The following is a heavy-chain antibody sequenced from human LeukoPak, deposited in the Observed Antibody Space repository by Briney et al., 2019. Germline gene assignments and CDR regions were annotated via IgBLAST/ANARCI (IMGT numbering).Heavy chain of an antibody. V-gene: IGHV3-23*01. CDR3: AKSGTSRGKYFQH. J-gene: IGHJ1*01. D-gene: IGHD3-10*01. CDR1: GFTFSSYA. CDR2: ISGSGGST. Sequence: GGPLRLSCAASGFTFSSYAMSWVRQAPGKGLEWVSAISGSGGSTYYADSVKGRFTISRDNSKNTLYLQMNSLRAEDTAVYYCAKSGTSRGKYFQHWGQGTLVTVSS.